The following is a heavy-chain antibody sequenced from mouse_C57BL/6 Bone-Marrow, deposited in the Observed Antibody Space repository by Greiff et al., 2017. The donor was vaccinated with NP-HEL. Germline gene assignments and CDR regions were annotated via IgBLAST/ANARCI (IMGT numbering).Heavy chain of an antibody. D-gene: IGHD2-5*01. J-gene: IGHJ1*03. CDR2: IDPANGNT. CDR3: ARPSNYLYWYFDV. CDR1: GFTITNTY. V-gene: IGHV14-3*01. Sequence: VHVKQSVAELVRPGASVKLSCTASGFTITNTYMHWVKQRPEQGLEWIGRIDPANGNTKYAPKFQGKATITADTSSNTAYLQLSSLTSEDTAIYYCARPSNYLYWYFDVWGTGTTVTVSS.